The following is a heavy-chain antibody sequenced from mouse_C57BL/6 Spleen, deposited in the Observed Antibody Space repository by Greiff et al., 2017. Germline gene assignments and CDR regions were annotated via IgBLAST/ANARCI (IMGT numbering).Heavy chain of an antibody. CDR2: INPGSGGT. D-gene: IGHD2-3*01. Sequence: QVQLQQSGAELVRPGTSVKVSCKASGYAFTNYLIEWVKQRPGQGLEWIGVINPGSGGTNYNEKFKGKATLTADKSSSTAYMQLSSLTSEDSAVSFCARSGYDGYYEKVYYAMYYWGQGTSVTVAS. CDR1: GYAFTNYL. J-gene: IGHJ4*01. V-gene: IGHV1-54*01. CDR3: ARSGYDGYYEKVYYAMYY.